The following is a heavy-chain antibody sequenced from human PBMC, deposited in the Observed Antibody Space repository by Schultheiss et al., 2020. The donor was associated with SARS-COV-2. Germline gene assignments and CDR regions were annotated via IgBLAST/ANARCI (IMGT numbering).Heavy chain of an antibody. CDR1: GGSISSGDYY. CDR3: ARLGAYCISTSCYHPYYGIDD. V-gene: IGHV4-30-4*01. CDR2: IYYSGST. D-gene: IGHD2-2*01. Sequence: SETLSLTCTVSGGSISSGDYYWSWIRQPPGKGLEWIGYIYYSGSTYYNPSLKSRVTISVDTSKNQFSLKLSSVTAADTAEYYCARLGAYCISTSCYHPYYGIDDWGQGTTVTVSS. J-gene: IGHJ6*02.